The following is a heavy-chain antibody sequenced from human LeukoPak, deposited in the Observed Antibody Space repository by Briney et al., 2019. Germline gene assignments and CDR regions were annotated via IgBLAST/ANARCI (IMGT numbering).Heavy chain of an antibody. CDR1: GGTFSSYA. CDR2: IIPIFGTA. Sequence: SVKVSCKASGGTFSSYAISWVRQAPGQGLEWMGGIIPIFGTANYAQKFQGRVTITADESTSTAYMELSSLRSEDTAVYYCARDRSGYSLMDYWGQGTLVTVSS. D-gene: IGHD3-22*01. J-gene: IGHJ4*02. CDR3: ARDRSGYSLMDY. V-gene: IGHV1-69*13.